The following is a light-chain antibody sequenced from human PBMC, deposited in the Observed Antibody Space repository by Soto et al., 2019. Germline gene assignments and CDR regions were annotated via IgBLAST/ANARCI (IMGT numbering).Light chain of an antibody. CDR3: CSYVGRNTYV. Sequence: HSALTQPRSASGSPGQSITISCTGTSSDVGGYNYVSWYQQHPAKAPKLIIFDVSKRPSGVPNRFYGSKSGNTASLTISGLRAEDEADYYCCSYVGRNTYVFGTGIKLTVL. CDR1: SSDVGGYNY. V-gene: IGLV2-11*01. J-gene: IGLJ1*01. CDR2: DVS.